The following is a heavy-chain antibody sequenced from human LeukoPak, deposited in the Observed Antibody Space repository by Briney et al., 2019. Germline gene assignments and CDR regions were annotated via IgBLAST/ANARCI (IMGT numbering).Heavy chain of an antibody. J-gene: IGHJ6*02. D-gene: IGHD3-10*01. Sequence: GASVKVSCKVSGYTLTELSMHWVRQAPGKGLEWMGGFDPEDGETIYAQKFQGRVTMTEDTSTDTAYMELSRLKSDDTAVYYCARDGSYYYGSGSPYYYYGMDVWGQGTTVTVSS. CDR3: ARDGSYYYGSGSPYYYYGMDV. CDR2: FDPEDGET. CDR1: GYTLTELS. V-gene: IGHV1-24*01.